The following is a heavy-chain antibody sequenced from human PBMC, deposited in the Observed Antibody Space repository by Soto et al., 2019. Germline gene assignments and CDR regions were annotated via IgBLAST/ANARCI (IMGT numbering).Heavy chain of an antibody. CDR2: IGTAGDT. J-gene: IGHJ6*02. CDR1: GFTFSSYD. V-gene: IGHV3-13*01. CDR3: ARESTVTTVDLYYYYGMDV. D-gene: IGHD4-17*01. Sequence: GGSLRLSCAASGFTFSSYDMHWVRQATGKGLEWVSAIGTAGDTYYPGSVKGRFTISRENGKNSLYLQMNSLRAEDTAVYYCARESTVTTVDLYYYYGMDVWGQGTTVTVSS.